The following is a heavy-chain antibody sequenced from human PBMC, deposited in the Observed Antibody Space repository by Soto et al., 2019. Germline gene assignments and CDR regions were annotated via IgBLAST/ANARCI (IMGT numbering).Heavy chain of an antibody. J-gene: IGHJ6*02. CDR1: GYTFTGYY. Sequence: ASVKVSCKVSGYTFTGYYMHWVRQAPGQGLEWMGWINPNSGGTNYAQKFQGRVTMTRDTSISTAYMELSRLRSDDTAVYYCASQTHRYSGSPGYYYYGMDVWGQGTTVTVSS. CDR2: INPNSGGT. D-gene: IGHD1-26*01. CDR3: ASQTHRYSGSPGYYYYGMDV. V-gene: IGHV1-2*02.